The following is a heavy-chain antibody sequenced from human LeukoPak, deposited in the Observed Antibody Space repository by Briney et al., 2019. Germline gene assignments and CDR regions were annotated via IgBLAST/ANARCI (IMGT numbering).Heavy chain of an antibody. D-gene: IGHD3-22*01. CDR2: INPNSGGT. J-gene: IGHJ4*02. Sequence: GASVKVSCKASGYTFTGYYMHWVRQAPGQGPEWMGWINPNSGGTNYAQKFQGRVTMTRDTSISTAYMELSRLRSDDTAVYYCARDFGALDYYDSWGQGTLVTVSS. CDR1: GYTFTGYY. CDR3: ARDFGALDYYDS. V-gene: IGHV1-2*02.